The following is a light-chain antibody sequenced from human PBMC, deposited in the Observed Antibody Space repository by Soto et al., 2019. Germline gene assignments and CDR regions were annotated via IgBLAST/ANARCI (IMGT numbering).Light chain of an antibody. Sequence: DIVMTQSPDSLTLSLGERATINCKSGQSVFSRFRNKNYLGWFQQKPGQPPRLLIYWASTRESGVSDRFSGSGSGTDFTLTINSLQAEDVAVYYCQQYYTTPTWTFGQGTKVDIK. CDR2: WAS. J-gene: IGKJ1*01. CDR1: QSVFSRFRNKNY. V-gene: IGKV4-1*01. CDR3: QQYYTTPTWT.